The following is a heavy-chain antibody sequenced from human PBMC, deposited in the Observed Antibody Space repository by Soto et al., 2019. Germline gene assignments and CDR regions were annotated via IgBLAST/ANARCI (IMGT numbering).Heavy chain of an antibody. V-gene: IGHV1-18*01. Sequence: QVQLVQSGXXXXXXGASVKVSCKASGYTFTSYGISWVRQAPGQGLEWMGWISAYNGNTNYAQKLQGRVTMTTDTSTSTAYMELRSLRSDDTAVYYCARVTRGYCSGGSCYSDYWGQGTLVTVSS. CDR3: ARVTRGYCSGGSCYSDY. CDR1: GYTFTSYG. D-gene: IGHD2-15*01. J-gene: IGHJ4*02. CDR2: ISAYNGNT.